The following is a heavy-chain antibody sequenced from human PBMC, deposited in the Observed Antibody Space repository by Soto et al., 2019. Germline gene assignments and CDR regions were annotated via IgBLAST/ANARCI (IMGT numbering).Heavy chain of an antibody. CDR1: GFTFSSYG. V-gene: IGHV3-30*18. J-gene: IGHJ4*02. Sequence: QVQLVESGGGVVQPGRSLRLSCAASGFTFSSYGMHWVRQAPGKGLEWVAVISYDGSNKYYADSVKGRFTISRDNSKNTLFLQMNSLRAEDTAVYYCAKASGTYYPPPSDYRGQGTLVTVSS. CDR2: ISYDGSNK. D-gene: IGHD1-26*01. CDR3: AKASGTYYPPPSDY.